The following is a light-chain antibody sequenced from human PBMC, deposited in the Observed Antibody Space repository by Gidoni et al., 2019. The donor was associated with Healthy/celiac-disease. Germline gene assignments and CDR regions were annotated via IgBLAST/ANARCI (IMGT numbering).Light chain of an antibody. CDR3: QQYNSYSPT. J-gene: IGKJ3*01. CDR1: QSISSW. Sequence: DIQMTQSPSTLSASVGDRVTITCRASQSISSWLAWYQQKPGVPSRFSGSGSGTEFTLTISSLQPDDFATYYCQQYNSYSPTFGPGTKVDI. V-gene: IGKV1-5*01.